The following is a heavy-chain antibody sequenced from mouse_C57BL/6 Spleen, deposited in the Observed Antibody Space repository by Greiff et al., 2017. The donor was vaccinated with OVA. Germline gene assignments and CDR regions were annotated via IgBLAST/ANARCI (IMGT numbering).Heavy chain of an antibody. CDR3: ASPIDYDYDAWFAY. CDR1: GYTFTSYW. Sequence: QVQLQQPGAELVKPGASVKLSCKASGYTFTSYWMHWVKQRPGQGLEWIGMIHPNSGSTNYNEKFKSKATLTVDKSSSTAYLQLSSLTSEDSAVYYSASPIDYDYDAWFAYWGKGTLVTVSA. D-gene: IGHD2-4*01. CDR2: IHPNSGST. J-gene: IGHJ3*01. V-gene: IGHV1-64*01.